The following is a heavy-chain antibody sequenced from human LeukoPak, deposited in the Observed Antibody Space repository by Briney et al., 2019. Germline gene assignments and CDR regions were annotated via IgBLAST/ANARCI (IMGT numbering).Heavy chain of an antibody. D-gene: IGHD2-2*01. J-gene: IGHJ4*02. CDR3: AKDLGGSATTV. CDR1: GFTFEDHV. CDR2: ISWSGDRM. V-gene: IGHV3-9*01. Sequence: GGSLRLSCAASGFTFEDHVMHWVRQAPGKGLEWVSSISWSGDRMGYADAVKGRFTISRDNAKNSLFLQMNSLRVEDTALYYCAKDLGGSATTVWGQGTLVTVFS.